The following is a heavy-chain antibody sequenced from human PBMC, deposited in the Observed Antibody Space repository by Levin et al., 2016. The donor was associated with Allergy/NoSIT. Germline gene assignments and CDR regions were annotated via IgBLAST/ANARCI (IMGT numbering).Heavy chain of an antibody. J-gene: IGHJ5*02. V-gene: IGHV4-59*12. CDR2: ISYSGST. Sequence: SETLSLTCSVSGGSISSYFWSWIRQPPGKGLEWIGYISYSGSTNYNPSLKSRLTISVDTSKNQFSLKLSSVTAADTAVYYCASRRITMVRGVIITGNWFDPWGQGTLVTVSS. CDR1: GGSISSYF. CDR3: ASRRITMVRGVIITGNWFDP. D-gene: IGHD3-10*01.